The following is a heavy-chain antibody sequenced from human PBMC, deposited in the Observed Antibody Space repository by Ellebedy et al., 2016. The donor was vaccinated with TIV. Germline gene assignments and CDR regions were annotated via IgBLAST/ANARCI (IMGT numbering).Heavy chain of an antibody. CDR2: IKSKTDGGTI. Sequence: GESLKISCAASGFAFTNAWMSWFRQAPGKGLQWVGRIKSKTDGGTIDYAAPVKGRFTISRGDSQNTLYLQMNSLKPDDTAVYYCTTRPPPYCDCPLDYWGQGTLVTVSS. CDR3: TTRPPPYCDCPLDY. CDR1: GFAFTNAW. V-gene: IGHV3-15*01. J-gene: IGHJ4*02. D-gene: IGHD4-17*01.